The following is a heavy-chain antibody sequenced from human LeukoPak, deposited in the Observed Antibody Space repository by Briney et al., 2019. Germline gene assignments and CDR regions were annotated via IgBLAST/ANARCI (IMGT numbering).Heavy chain of an antibody. V-gene: IGHV3-48*03. CDR2: ISSSGSTI. CDR1: GFTFSSYE. D-gene: IGHD3-9*01. CDR3: LAGYDILTGYYDAYYYYGMDV. J-gene: IGHJ6*04. Sequence: GGSLRLSCAASGFTFSSYEMNWVRQAPGKGLEWVSYISSSGSTIYYADSVKGRFTISRDNAKNSVYLQMNSLRAEDTAVYYCLAGYDILTGYYDAYYYYGMDVWGKGTTVTVSS.